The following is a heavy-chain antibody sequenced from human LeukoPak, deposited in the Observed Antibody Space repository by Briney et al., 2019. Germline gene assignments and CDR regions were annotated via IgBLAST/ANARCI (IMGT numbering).Heavy chain of an antibody. J-gene: IGHJ6*03. V-gene: IGHV1-2*06. CDR2: INPTSGGT. Sequence: ASVKVSCKASGYTFTGYYMHWVRQAPGQGLEWMGRINPTSGGTSYAQKFQGRVTMARDTSIYTAYMDLTRLTSDDTAIYYCARQNTYGPDYYYSCYMDVWGKGTTVTVSS. CDR3: ARQNTYGPDYYYSCYMDV. CDR1: GYTFTGYY. D-gene: IGHD5-18*01.